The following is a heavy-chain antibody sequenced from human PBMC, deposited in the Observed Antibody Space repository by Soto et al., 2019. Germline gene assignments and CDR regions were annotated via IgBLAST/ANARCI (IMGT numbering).Heavy chain of an antibody. Sequence: LRLSCAASGFTFSDYYMSWIRQAPGKGLEWVSYISSSSSYTNYADSVKGRFTISRDNAKNSLYLQMNSLRAEDTAVYYCARHHRYYDSSGYYYGEDYGMDVWGQGTTVTVSS. CDR3: ARHHRYYDSSGYYYGEDYGMDV. D-gene: IGHD3-22*01. J-gene: IGHJ6*02. CDR1: GFTFSDYY. V-gene: IGHV3-11*06. CDR2: ISSSSSYT.